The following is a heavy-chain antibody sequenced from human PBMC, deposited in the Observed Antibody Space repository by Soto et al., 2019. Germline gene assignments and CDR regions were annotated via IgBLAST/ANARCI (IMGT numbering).Heavy chain of an antibody. J-gene: IGHJ6*02. V-gene: IGHV1-8*01. Sequence: ASVKVSCKTSGYTFTSYDINWVRQAPGQGLEWVGWMNTNSDDTRSAQKFRGRLTLTRDKSMRAVYMKLSNLRPDDSAVYYCAREWSAAGHFYGRDVWGQGTTVTV. CDR2: MNTNSDDT. CDR3: AREWSAAGHFYGRDV. CDR1: GYTFTSYD. D-gene: IGHD6-13*01.